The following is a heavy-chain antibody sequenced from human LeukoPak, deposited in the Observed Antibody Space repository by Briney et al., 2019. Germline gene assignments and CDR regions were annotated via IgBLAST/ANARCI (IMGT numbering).Heavy chain of an antibody. CDR1: GFTVSSNY. V-gene: IGHV3-53*01. CDR3: ARSLWFGEPIDY. CDR2: IYSGGST. J-gene: IGHJ4*02. Sequence: GGSLRLSCAASGFTVSSNYMSWVRQAPGKGLEWVSVIYSGGSTYYADSVKGRFTISRDNSKNTLYLQMNSLRAEDTAVYYCARSLWFGEPIDYWGQGTLVTVSS. D-gene: IGHD3-10*01.